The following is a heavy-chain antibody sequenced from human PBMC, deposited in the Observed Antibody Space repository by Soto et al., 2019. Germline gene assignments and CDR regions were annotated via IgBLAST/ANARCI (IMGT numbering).Heavy chain of an antibody. Sequence: SETLSLTCTLSGGSISGYYWSWIRQPPGKGLEWIGYVYYSGSTKYNPSLESRVTISVDMSNNQFSLMLTSVTAADTAVYYCAKYRRTDAEGYRLDFWGQGTLVTFSS. CDR2: VYYSGST. J-gene: IGHJ4*02. D-gene: IGHD5-12*01. CDR3: AKYRRTDAEGYRLDF. V-gene: IGHV4-59*01. CDR1: GGSISGYY.